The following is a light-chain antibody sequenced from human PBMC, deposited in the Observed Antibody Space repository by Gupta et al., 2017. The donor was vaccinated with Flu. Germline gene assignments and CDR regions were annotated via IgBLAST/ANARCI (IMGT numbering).Light chain of an antibody. J-gene: IGKJ4*01. V-gene: IGKV3-11*01. CDR2: DAS. Sequence: EIVLTQSPATLSLSPGERATLSCRASQSVSSYLGWYQQKPGQAPRLLIYDASNRANGIPARFSGSGSGTEFTLTISSREPEDFAVYYCQQRSNWPGTFGGGTKVEIK. CDR1: QSVSSY. CDR3: QQRSNWPGT.